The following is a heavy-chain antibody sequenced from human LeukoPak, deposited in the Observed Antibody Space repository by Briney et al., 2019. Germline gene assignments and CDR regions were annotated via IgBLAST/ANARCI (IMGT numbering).Heavy chain of an antibody. V-gene: IGHV4-59*01. CDR2: IYYSGST. J-gene: IGHJ4*02. CDR1: GGSISSYY. D-gene: IGHD6-13*01. CDR3: ARAPPYSSSWSQPGVFDY. Sequence: PSETLSLTCTVSGGSISSYYWSWIRQPPGKGLEWIGYIYYSGSTNYNPSLKSRVTISVDTSKNQFSLKLSSVTAADTAVYYCARAPPYSSSWSQPGVFDYWGQGTLVTVSS.